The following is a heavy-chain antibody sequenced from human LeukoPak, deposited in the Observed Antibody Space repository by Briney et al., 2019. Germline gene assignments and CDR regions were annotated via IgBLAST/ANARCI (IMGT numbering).Heavy chain of an antibody. J-gene: IGHJ4*02. Sequence: GGSLRLSCAASGFRFSSYAVSWVRQAPGRGLEWISGISDGGSRTYYADSVKGRFTISRDDSKNTLYLQMNSLRAEDTAVYYCAKVQLGIGVDYWGQGTLVTVSS. CDR2: ISDGGSRT. CDR1: GFRFSSYA. CDR3: AKVQLGIGVDY. D-gene: IGHD7-27*01. V-gene: IGHV3-23*01.